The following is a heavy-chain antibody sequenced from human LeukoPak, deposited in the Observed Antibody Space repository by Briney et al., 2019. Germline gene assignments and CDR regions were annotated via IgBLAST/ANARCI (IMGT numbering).Heavy chain of an antibody. J-gene: IGHJ6*03. CDR2: IIPIFGTA. CDR1: GGTFSSYA. V-gene: IGHV1-69*13. CDR3: ARGPHIQLWFSPQGYYYYMDV. D-gene: IGHD5-18*01. Sequence: SVKVSRKASGGTFSSYAISWVRQAPGQGLEWMGGIIPIFGTANYAQKFQGRVTITADESTSTAYMELSSLRSEDTAVYYCARGPHIQLWFSPQGYYYYMDVWGKGTTVTVSS.